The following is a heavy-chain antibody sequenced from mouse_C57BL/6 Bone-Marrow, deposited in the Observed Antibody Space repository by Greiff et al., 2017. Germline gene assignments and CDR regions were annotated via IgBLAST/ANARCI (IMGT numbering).Heavy chain of an antibody. CDR3: ASSTMFTTTGYYFDY. D-gene: IGHD2-2*01. CDR1: GYTFTSYW. V-gene: IGHV1-55*01. Sequence: QVQLQQPGAELVKPGASVEMSCKASGYTFTSYWITWVKQRPGQGLEWIGDIYPGSGSTNYNEKFKSKATLTVDTSSSTAYMQLSSLTSEDSAVYYCASSTMFTTTGYYFDYWGQGTTLTVSS. J-gene: IGHJ2*01. CDR2: IYPGSGST.